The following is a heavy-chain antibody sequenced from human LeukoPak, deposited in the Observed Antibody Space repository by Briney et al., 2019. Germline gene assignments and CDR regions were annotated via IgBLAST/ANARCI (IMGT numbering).Heavy chain of an antibody. J-gene: IGHJ4*02. Sequence: GGSPRLSCAASGFTFSNYWMHWVRHAPGKGLVWVSHINTDGSTSVYADSVKGRFTISRDNAKNTLYLQMNSLRPEDTAIYYCARSGGYIDYWGQGTLVTVSS. CDR1: GFTFSNYW. V-gene: IGHV3-74*01. D-gene: IGHD3-22*01. CDR3: ARSGGYIDY. CDR2: INTDGSTS.